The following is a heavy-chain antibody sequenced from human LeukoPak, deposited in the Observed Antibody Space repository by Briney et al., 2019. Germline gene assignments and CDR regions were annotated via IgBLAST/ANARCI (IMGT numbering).Heavy chain of an antibody. V-gene: IGHV1-69*01. CDR1: GGTFSRFT. Sequence: SVKVSCKASGGTFSRFTISWVRQAPGQGFEWMGGITPIFGTANFAQKFQGRVSITADESTSTAFMELSSLRSEDTAVYYCAREWGLESSGYYYAYWGQGTLVTVSS. CDR2: ITPIFGTA. D-gene: IGHD3-22*01. CDR3: AREWGLESSGYYYAY. J-gene: IGHJ4*02.